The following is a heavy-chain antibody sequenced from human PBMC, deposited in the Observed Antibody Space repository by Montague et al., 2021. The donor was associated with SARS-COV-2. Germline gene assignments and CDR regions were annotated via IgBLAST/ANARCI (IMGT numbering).Heavy chain of an antibody. J-gene: IGHJ3*02. CDR1: GGSISSNNYY. CDR2: IYDSGST. D-gene: IGHD5-12*01. CDR3: ARRGRKLLPVATTIGGLDI. V-gene: IGHV4-39*02. Sequence: SETRSLTCTVSGGSISSNNYYWDWIRQPPGKGLEWIGSIYDSGSTYYXPSLKSRVTISVDTSKNHFSLKLNPVTAADTAVYYCARRGRKLLPVATTIGGLDIWGQGTVVTVSS.